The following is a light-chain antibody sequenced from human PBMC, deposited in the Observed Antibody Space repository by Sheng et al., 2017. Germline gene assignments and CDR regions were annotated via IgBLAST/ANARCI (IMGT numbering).Light chain of an antibody. Sequence: SYVVTQPPSASVAPGETARIPCGGNDIGRKSVHWYQQKTGQAPVLVISYDDDRPSGIPDRFSGSNSGNTATLTISRVEAGDEADYYCQVWDSHNDQLYVFGPGTKVTVL. CDR3: QVWDSHNDQLYV. J-gene: IGLJ1*01. V-gene: IGLV3-21*01. CDR1: DIGRKS. CDR2: YDD.